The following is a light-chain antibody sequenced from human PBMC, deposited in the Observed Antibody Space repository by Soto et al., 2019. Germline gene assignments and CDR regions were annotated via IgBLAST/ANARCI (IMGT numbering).Light chain of an antibody. J-gene: IGKJ5*01. CDR1: QSVSRN. Sequence: EIVMTQSPATLSVSPGERATLSCRASQSVSRNLAWYQQKPGQAPRLLIYDTSSRATGSPARFSGSGSGTDFTLTISSLEPEDFAVYYCHHRGNGITFGQGTRLEIK. CDR2: DTS. CDR3: HHRGNGIT. V-gene: IGKV3-11*01.